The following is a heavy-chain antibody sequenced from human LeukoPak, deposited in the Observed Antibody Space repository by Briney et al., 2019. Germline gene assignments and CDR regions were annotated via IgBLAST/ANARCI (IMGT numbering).Heavy chain of an antibody. V-gene: IGHV4-31*03. CDR3: ARSYGSGSYYNRNAFDI. D-gene: IGHD3-10*01. CDR1: GGSISSGGYC. Sequence: PSETLSLTCTVSGGSISSGGYCWSWLRHHPGKGLEWVGFIYYGGSTYYQPSLKSRVTISVDTSKNQFSLKLSSVTAADTAVYYCARSYGSGSYYNRNAFDIWGQGTMVTVSS. CDR2: IYYGGST. J-gene: IGHJ3*02.